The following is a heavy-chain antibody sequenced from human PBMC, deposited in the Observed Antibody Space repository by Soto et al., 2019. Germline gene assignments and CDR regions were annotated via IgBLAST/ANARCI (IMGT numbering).Heavy chain of an antibody. CDR2: IYYSGST. CDR1: GGSISSSSYY. Sequence: QLQLQESGPGLVKPSETLSLTCTVSGGSISSSSYYWGWIRQPPGKGLEWIGSIYYSGSTYYNPSLKSRVTISVDTSKNQFSLKLSSATAADTAVYYCARLPMGPSSYYYYYYGMDVWGQGTTVTVSS. V-gene: IGHV4-39*01. CDR3: ARLPMGPSSYYYYYYGMDV. J-gene: IGHJ6*02. D-gene: IGHD3-16*01.